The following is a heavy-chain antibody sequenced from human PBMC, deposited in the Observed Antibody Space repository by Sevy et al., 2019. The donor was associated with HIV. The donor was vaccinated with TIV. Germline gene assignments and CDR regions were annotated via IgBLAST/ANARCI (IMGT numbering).Heavy chain of an antibody. CDR2: IIPIFGTA. CDR1: GGTFSSYA. CDR3: ARGSGSKTWFDP. Sequence: ASVKVSCKTSGGTFSSYAISWVRQAPGQGLEWMGGIIPIFGTANYAQKFQGRVTITADASTSTAYMDLSSLRSEDTAVYYCARGSGSKTWFDPWGQGTLVTVSS. D-gene: IGHD5-12*01. J-gene: IGHJ5*02. V-gene: IGHV1-69*13.